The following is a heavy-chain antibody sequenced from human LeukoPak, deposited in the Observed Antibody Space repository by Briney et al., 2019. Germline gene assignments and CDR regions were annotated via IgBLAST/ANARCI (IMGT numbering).Heavy chain of an antibody. Sequence: GGSLRLSCAASGFTFSSYAMSWVRQAPGKGLEWVSAISGSGGSTYYADSVKGRFTISRDNSKNTLYLQMNSLRAEDTAVYYCAKLFIAWDIVVVPAAEPVFDYWGLGTLVTVSS. CDR2: ISGSGGST. V-gene: IGHV3-23*01. D-gene: IGHD2-2*01. CDR1: GFTFSSYA. CDR3: AKLFIAWDIVVVPAAEPVFDY. J-gene: IGHJ4*02.